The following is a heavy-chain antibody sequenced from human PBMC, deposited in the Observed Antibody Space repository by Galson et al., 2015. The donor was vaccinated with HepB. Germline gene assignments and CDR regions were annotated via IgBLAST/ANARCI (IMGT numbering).Heavy chain of an antibody. J-gene: IGHJ6*02. CDR3: ARGGFGELLHGVVYGMDV. CDR1: GFTFSTYS. D-gene: IGHD3-10*01. Sequence: SLRLSCAASGFTFSTYSMNWVRQAPGKGLEWVSAISSSSNHIYYADSVKGRFTISRDNAKESLYLQMNSLRAEDTAVYYCARGGFGELLHGVVYGMDVWGQGTTVTVSS. CDR2: ISSSSNHI. V-gene: IGHV3-21*01.